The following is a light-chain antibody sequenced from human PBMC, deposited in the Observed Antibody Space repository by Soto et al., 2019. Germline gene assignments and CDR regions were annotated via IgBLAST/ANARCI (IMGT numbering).Light chain of an antibody. V-gene: IGKV1-39*01. J-gene: IGKJ1*01. CDR2: AAS. CDR3: QQSFSTPPT. Sequence: DIQMTQSPSTMSPSXVDRVLITXXASQSISNHLNWYQQKPGKAPKLLIYAASSLQSGVPSRFSGSGSGTDFTLTISSLQPEDFASYYCQQSFSTPPTFGQGTKVDI. CDR1: QSISNH.